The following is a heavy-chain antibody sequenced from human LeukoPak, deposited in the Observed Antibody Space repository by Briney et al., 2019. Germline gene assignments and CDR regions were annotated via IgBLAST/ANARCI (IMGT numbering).Heavy chain of an antibody. J-gene: IGHJ5*02. CDR3: ARSLWFQLNNWFDP. D-gene: IGHD3-10*01. CDR2: IIPILGIA. Sequence: SVKVSCKASGGTFSSYAISWVRQAPGQGLEWMGRIIPILGIANYTQKFQGRVTITADKSTSTAYMELSSLRSEDTAVYYCARSLWFQLNNWFDPWGQGTLVTVSS. V-gene: IGHV1-69*04. CDR1: GGTFSSYA.